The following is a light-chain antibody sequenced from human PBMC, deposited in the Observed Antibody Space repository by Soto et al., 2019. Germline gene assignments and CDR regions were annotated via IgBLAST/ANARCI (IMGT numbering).Light chain of an antibody. CDR1: QSISIW. J-gene: IGKJ1*01. Sequence: DIQMSQSPSTLSASVGDRVTITCRASQSISIWLAWYQQKPGKAPKILIYKASSLESGVPSRFSGSGSGTEFTLTISSLQPDDFATYYCQYYNTFSGTFGQGTKVDIK. CDR3: QYYNTFSGT. CDR2: KAS. V-gene: IGKV1-5*03.